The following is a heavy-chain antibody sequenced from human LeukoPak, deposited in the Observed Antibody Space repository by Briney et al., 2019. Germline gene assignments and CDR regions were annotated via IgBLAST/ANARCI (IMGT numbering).Heavy chain of an antibody. CDR2: ISYDGSNK. D-gene: IGHD6-19*01. CDR3: AREGQYRLAVALDY. CDR1: GFTFSSYA. V-gene: IGHV3-30-3*01. Sequence: GGSLRLSCAASGFTFSSYAMHWVRQAPGKGLEGVAVISYDGSNKYYADSVKGRFTISRDNSKNTLYLQMNSLRAEDTAVYYCAREGQYRLAVALDYWGQGTLVTVSS. J-gene: IGHJ4*02.